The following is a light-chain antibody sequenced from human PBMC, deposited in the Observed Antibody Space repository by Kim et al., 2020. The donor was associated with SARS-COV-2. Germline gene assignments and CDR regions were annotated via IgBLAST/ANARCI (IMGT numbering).Light chain of an antibody. J-gene: IGLJ3*02. CDR2: RNS. V-gene: IGLV1-47*01. CDR3: AAWDDSLSVWV. Sequence: GQRVTIARSGGRSNIGGQFLYWSQQFPGTAPKLLIYRNSQRPPRVPDRFSGSKSGTSASLAISELRSEDEADYYCAAWDDSLSVWVFGGGTKVTVL. CDR1: RSNIGGQF.